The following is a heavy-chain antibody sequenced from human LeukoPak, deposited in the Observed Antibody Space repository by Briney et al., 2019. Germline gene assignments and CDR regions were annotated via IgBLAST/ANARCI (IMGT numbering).Heavy chain of an antibody. J-gene: IGHJ2*01. CDR3: ARGEDWGWYFDL. CDR2: IHHSGAT. CDR1: GYSISSGYY. D-gene: IGHD7-27*01. V-gene: IGHV4-38-2*01. Sequence: SETLSLTCAVSGYSISSGYYWSCIRQPPGKGLEWIATIHHSGATYYNPSLKSRVTISVDTSKNQFSLKLSSVTAADTAVYYCARGEDWGWYFDLWGRGTLVTVSS.